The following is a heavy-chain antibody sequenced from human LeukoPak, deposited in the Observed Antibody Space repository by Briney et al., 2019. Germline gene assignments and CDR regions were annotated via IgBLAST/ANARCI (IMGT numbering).Heavy chain of an antibody. CDR2: INPSGSST. J-gene: IGHJ4*02. CDR1: GYTFTIHY. D-gene: IGHD3-10*01. Sequence: ASVKVSCKASGYTFTIHYRHWVRQAPGQGLEWLGLINPSGSSTLYAQKFQGRVTMTEDTSTDTAYMELSSLRSEDTAVYYCATLTGSFGELLDYWGQGTLVTVSS. CDR3: ATLTGSFGELLDY. V-gene: IGHV1-46*01.